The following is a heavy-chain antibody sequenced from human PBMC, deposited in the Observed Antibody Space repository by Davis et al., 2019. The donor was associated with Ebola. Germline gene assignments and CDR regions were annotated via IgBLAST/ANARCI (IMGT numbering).Heavy chain of an antibody. CDR1: GGSISSYY. J-gene: IGHJ4*02. V-gene: IGHV4-59*12. Sequence: SETLSLTCTVSGGSISSYYWSWIRQPPGKGLEWIGYIYYSGSTNYNPSLKSRVTISVDKSKNQFSLKLSSVTAADTAVYYCALRGVGSSWSSLGYWGQGTLVTVSS. CDR2: IYYSGST. CDR3: ALRGVGSSWSSLGY. D-gene: IGHD6-13*01.